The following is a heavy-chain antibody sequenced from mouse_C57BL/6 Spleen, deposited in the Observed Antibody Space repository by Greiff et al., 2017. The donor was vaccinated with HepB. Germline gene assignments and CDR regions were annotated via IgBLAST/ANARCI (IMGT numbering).Heavy chain of an antibody. V-gene: IGHV1-74*01. CDR2: IHPSDSDT. CDR1: GYTFTSYW. CDR3: ALTTVIATPYAMDY. J-gene: IGHJ4*01. Sequence: QVQLQQPGAELVKPGASVKVSCKASGYTFTSYWMHWVKQRPGQGLEWIGRIHPSDSDTNYNQKFKGKATLTVDKSSSTAYMQSSSLTSEDPAVYYCALTTVIATPYAMDYWGQGTSVTVSS. D-gene: IGHD1-1*01.